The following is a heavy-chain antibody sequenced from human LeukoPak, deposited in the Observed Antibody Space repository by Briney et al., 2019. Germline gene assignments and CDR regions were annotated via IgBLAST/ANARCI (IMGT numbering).Heavy chain of an antibody. CDR3: ARADGSGSYYNGDYYYYYGMDV. CDR2: IYYSGST. D-gene: IGHD3-10*01. V-gene: IGHV4-61*08. Sequence: SETLSLTCTVSGGSISSGGYYWSWIRQPPGKGLEWIGYIYYSGSTNYNPSLKSRVTISVDTSKNQFSLKLSSVTAADTAVYYCARADGSGSYYNGDYYYYYGMDVWGQGTTVTVSS. J-gene: IGHJ6*02. CDR1: GGSISSGGYY.